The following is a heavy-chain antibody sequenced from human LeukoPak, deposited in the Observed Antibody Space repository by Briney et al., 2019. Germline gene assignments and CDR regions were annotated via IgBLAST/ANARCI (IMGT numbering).Heavy chain of an antibody. V-gene: IGHV5-51*01. CDR2: IYPGDSDT. Sequence: GESLKMYCKSSGYSFTSYWIGWVRQMPEKGLEWMGIIYPGDSDTRYSPSFQGQVTISADKSISTAYLQWSSLKASDTAMYYCARRGTGSSSSDWFDPWGQGTLVTVSS. D-gene: IGHD6-13*01. CDR3: ARRGTGSSSSDWFDP. J-gene: IGHJ5*02. CDR1: GYSFTSYW.